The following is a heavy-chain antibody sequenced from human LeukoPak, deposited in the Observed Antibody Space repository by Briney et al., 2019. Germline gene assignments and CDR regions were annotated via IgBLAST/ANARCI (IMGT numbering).Heavy chain of an antibody. Sequence: GGSLRLSCAASGFNFSIYGMHWVRQAPGKGLEWVAVISYDGSNKYYADSVKGRFTISRDNSKNTLYLQMNSLRAEDTAVYYCAKHAGSSLDYWGQGTLVTVSS. V-gene: IGHV3-30*18. CDR2: ISYDGSNK. CDR3: AKHAGSSLDY. CDR1: GFNFSIYG. J-gene: IGHJ4*02. D-gene: IGHD3-10*01.